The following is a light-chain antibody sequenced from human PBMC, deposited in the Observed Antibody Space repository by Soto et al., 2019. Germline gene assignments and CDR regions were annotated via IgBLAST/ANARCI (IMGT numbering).Light chain of an antibody. V-gene: IGKV1-27*01. Sequence: DIQMTQSPSSLSASVGDRVTITCRASQGISNYLAWYQQKPGKVPKLLIYAASTLRSGVPSRFSGSGSGTDFTLTISSLQPEDVATYYCQKYNSAPHTFGPGTKVDIK. CDR2: AAS. CDR1: QGISNY. CDR3: QKYNSAPHT. J-gene: IGKJ3*01.